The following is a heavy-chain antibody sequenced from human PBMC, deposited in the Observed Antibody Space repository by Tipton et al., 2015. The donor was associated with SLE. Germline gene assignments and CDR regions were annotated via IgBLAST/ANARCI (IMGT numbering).Heavy chain of an antibody. CDR1: GGSISSYY. J-gene: IGHJ3*02. D-gene: IGHD3-10*01. CDR3: ASDSGDAFDI. V-gene: IGHV4-59*01. Sequence: LRLSCTVSGGSISSYYWSWIRQPPGKGLEWIGYIYSSGSTNYNPSLKSRVTISVDTSKNQFSLKLNSVTAADTALYYCASDSGDAFDIWGQGTMVTVSS. CDR2: IYSSGST.